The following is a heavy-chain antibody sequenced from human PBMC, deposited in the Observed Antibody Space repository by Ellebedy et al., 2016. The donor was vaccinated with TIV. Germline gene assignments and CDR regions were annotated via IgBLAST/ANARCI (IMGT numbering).Heavy chain of an antibody. CDR2: ISPYNGNT. V-gene: IGHV1-18*04. Sequence: ASVKVSXKASGYSFTTYGVTWVRQAPGQGLEWMGWISPYNGNTKYAKKYQGRVTMTTDTSTSTVHMELRSLTSDDTALYYCARDRGVIKSFDYWGQGTLVTVSS. J-gene: IGHJ4*02. CDR1: GYSFTTYG. D-gene: IGHD3-3*01. CDR3: ARDRGVIKSFDY.